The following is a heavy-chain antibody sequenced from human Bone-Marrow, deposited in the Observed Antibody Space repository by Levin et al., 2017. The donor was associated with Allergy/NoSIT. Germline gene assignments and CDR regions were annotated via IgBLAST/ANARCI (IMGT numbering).Heavy chain of an antibody. J-gene: IGHJ6*03. CDR2: VYYSGAT. D-gene: IGHD2-2*01. CDR1: GGSITNTSYY. Sequence: ESLKISCTVSGGSITNTSYYWGWIRQSPGKGLEWIGSVYYSGATSYYPSLRGRVDISVDTSKSQFSLTLYSVTAADTAVYYCARHRYDLSYFFYYMDVWGTGTTVTVSS. V-gene: IGHV4-39*01. CDR3: ARHRYDLSYFFYYMDV.